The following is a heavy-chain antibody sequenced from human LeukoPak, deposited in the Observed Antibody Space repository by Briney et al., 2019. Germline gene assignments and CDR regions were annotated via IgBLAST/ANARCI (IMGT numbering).Heavy chain of an antibody. CDR2: VTNSGGST. CDR1: GFTFTTYA. CDR3: AKLWSSSRGAFDI. D-gene: IGHD6-13*01. V-gene: IGHV3-23*01. Sequence: GGSLRLSCAASGFTFTTYAMSWVRQAPGKGLEWVSGVTNSGGSTYYADSVKGRFTISRDNSKNTLYLQMNSLRAEDTAVYHCAKLWSSSRGAFDIWGQGTMVTVSS. J-gene: IGHJ3*02.